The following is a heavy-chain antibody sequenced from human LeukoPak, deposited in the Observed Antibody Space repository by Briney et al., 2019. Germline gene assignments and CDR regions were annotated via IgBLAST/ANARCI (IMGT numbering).Heavy chain of an antibody. CDR3: AKIAETSGTYGQGFDY. Sequence: GGSLRLSCVGSGYTFTTYGMSWVRQAPGKGLEWVSGLDNNGDNTYYADSVKGRFTISRDNSKNTLYPQMNSLRVEDTAVYYCAKIAETSGTYGQGFDYWGQGTLVTVSS. D-gene: IGHD1-26*01. V-gene: IGHV3-23*01. CDR2: LDNNGDNT. J-gene: IGHJ4*02. CDR1: GYTFTTYG.